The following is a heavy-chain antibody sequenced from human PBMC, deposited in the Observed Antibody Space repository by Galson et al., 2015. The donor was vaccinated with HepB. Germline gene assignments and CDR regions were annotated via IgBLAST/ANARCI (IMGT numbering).Heavy chain of an antibody. Sequence: SCKASGYTFSTYYIHWVRQAPGQGLAWMGIINPSGGRPNYAQKFQDRVPMTRDTSTSTVYMQLSSLRSEDTAVYYCATIRVGFCITTSCKADDFDIWGQGTMVTVSS. D-gene: IGHD2-2*01. J-gene: IGHJ3*02. CDR3: ATIRVGFCITTSCKADDFDI. CDR2: INPSGGRP. CDR1: GYTFSTYY. V-gene: IGHV1-46*01.